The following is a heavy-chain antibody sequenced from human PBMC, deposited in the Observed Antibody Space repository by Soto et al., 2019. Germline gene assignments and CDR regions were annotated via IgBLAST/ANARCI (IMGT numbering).Heavy chain of an antibody. J-gene: IGHJ2*01. V-gene: IGHV3-7*01. CDR2: IKQDGSEK. Sequence: EVQLVESGGGLVQPGGSLRLSCEASGFTFSSYWGSWVRQAPGKGLEWVANIKQDGSEKYYVDSVKGRFTISRDNAKNALYLQMNSLRAVDTAVYYCARVWHDPHWYFDLWGRGTLVTVSS. CDR1: GFTFSSYW. CDR3: ARVWHDPHWYFDL.